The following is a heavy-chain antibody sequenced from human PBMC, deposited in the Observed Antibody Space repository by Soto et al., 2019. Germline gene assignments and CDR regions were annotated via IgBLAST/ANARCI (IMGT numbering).Heavy chain of an antibody. CDR3: AKGGHVVVANMEV. Sequence: GSLRLSCAASGFTFSSYGMHWVRQAPGKGLEWVAVISYDGSNKYYADSVKGRFTISRDNSKNTLYLQMNSLRAEDTAVYYCAKGGHVVVANMEVWGKGTTVTVSS. CDR1: GFTFSSYG. J-gene: IGHJ6*03. D-gene: IGHD2-15*01. V-gene: IGHV3-30*18. CDR2: ISYDGSNK.